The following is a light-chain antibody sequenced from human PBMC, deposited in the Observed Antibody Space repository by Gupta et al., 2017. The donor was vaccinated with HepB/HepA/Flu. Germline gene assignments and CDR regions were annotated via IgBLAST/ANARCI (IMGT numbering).Light chain of an antibody. CDR2: DAS. CDR3: QERSNWPGT. J-gene: IGKJ1*01. V-gene: IGKV3-11*01. Sequence: EIVLTQSPATLSLSPGERATLSCRASQSVRSYLAWYQQKPGQAPRLLIYDASNRATGIPARFSGSETGTDFTLAIGSREPEDFAVYYCQERSNWPGTFGQGTKVEIK. CDR1: QSVRSY.